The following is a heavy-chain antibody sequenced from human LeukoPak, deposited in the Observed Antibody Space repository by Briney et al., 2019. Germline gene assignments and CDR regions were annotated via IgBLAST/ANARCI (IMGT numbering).Heavy chain of an antibody. J-gene: IGHJ3*01. D-gene: IGHD2-21*02. CDR1: GGSISFGGYY. V-gene: IGHV4-31*03. Sequence: PSQTLSLTCTVSGGSISFGGYYWSWIRQLPGKGLEWIGYMYDREKTDYNPSLRSRVIISLDTSKNQFSLKLNSVTAADTAVYYCARDSQIRLLLNDYDVFDVWGQGTVVTVSS. CDR2: MYDREKT. CDR3: ARDSQIRLLLNDYDVFDV.